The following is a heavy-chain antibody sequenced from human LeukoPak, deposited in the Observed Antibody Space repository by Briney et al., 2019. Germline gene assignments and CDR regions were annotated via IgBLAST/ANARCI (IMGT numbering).Heavy chain of an antibody. V-gene: IGHV4-59*01. J-gene: IGHJ3*02. CDR2: FYYTGRT. D-gene: IGHD1-26*01. Sequence: SETLSLTCTVSGGSISPYYLSWIRQSPEKGLEWIGYFYYTGRTSYNPSLKSRVTISVDSSKTYFFLKLRSVTAADAAVYYCARSSGNYSDDAFDIWGQGTVVTVSS. CDR3: ARSSGNYSDDAFDI. CDR1: GGSISPYY.